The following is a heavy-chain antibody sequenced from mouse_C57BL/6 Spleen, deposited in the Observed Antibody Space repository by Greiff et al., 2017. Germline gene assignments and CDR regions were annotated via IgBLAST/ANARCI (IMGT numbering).Heavy chain of an antibody. V-gene: IGHV5-17*01. Sequence: EVQRVESGGGLVKPGGSLKLSCAASGFTFSDYGMHWVRQAPEKGLEWVAYISSGSSTIYYADTVKGRFTISRDNAKNTLFLQMTSLRSEDTAMYYCTRKYYGPWFAYWGQGTLVTVSA. CDR3: TRKYYGPWFAY. J-gene: IGHJ3*01. D-gene: IGHD1-2*01. CDR1: GFTFSDYG. CDR2: ISSGSSTI.